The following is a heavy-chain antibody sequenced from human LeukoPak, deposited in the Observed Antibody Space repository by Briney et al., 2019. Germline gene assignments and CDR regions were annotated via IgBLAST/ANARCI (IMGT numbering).Heavy chain of an antibody. V-gene: IGHV3-9*03. J-gene: IGHJ2*01. Sequence: GGSLRLSCAASGFTFDDYAMHWVRQAPGKGLEWVSGISWNSGSIGYADSVKGRFTISRDNAKNSLYLQMNSLRAEDMALYYCAKDSSAATGYFDLWGRGTLVTVSS. CDR1: GFTFDDYA. CDR3: AKDSSAATGYFDL. CDR2: ISWNSGSI. D-gene: IGHD2-15*01.